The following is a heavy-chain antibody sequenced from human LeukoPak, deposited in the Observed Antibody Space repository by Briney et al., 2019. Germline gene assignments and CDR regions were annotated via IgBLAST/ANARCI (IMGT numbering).Heavy chain of an antibody. J-gene: IGHJ3*02. CDR3: ARLPQGKHNYYDSSGSQGHAFDI. Sequence: PSETLSLTCTVSGGSISSSSYYWGWIRQPPGKGLEWIGSIYYSGSTYYNPSLKSRVTISVDTSKNQFSLKLSSVTAADTAVYYCARLPQGKHNYYDSSGSQGHAFDIWGQGTMVTVSS. V-gene: IGHV4-39*01. CDR1: GGSISSSSYY. D-gene: IGHD3-22*01. CDR2: IYYSGST.